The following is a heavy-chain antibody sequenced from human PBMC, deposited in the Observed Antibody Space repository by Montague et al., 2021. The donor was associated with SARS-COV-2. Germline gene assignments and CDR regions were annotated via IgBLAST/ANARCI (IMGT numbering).Heavy chain of an antibody. CDR1: GGSFGDDH. J-gene: IGHJ4*02. CDR3: ARGHLSVSMIVVVFTSASYYFDY. CDR2: IKQSGST. Sequence: SETLSLTCAVYGGSFGDDHWSWIRQPPGKGLEWIGDIKQSGSTNYNPSLKSRGTISADTSKNQFSLKLTSVTAADTAVYFCARGHLSVSMIVVVFTSASYYFDYWGQGAQVTVSS. V-gene: IGHV4-34*01. D-gene: IGHD3-22*01.